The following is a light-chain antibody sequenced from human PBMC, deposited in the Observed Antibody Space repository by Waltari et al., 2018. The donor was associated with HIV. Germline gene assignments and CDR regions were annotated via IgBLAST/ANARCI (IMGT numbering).Light chain of an antibody. J-gene: IGLJ3*02. CDR1: SNDVGGYQY. Sequence: QSALTQPASVSGSPGQSITISCPGTSNDVGGYQYLSWYQQHPGKAPKVVIYEVSNRPSGVSNRFSGSKSGNTASLTISGLQAEDEADYYCSSYASTSTRVFGGGTKLTVL. CDR2: EVS. CDR3: SSYASTSTRV. V-gene: IGLV2-14*01.